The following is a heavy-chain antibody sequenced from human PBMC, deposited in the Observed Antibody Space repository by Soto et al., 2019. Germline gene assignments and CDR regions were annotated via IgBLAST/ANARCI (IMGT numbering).Heavy chain of an antibody. V-gene: IGHV4-30-4*01. CDR1: GGSISSGDYY. Sequence: SETLSLTCTVSGGSISSGDYYWSWIRQPPGKGLEWIGYIYYSGSTYYNPSLKSRVTISVDTSKNQFSLKLSSVTAADTAVYYCARVGGAPNYYYYGMDVWGQGTTVT. J-gene: IGHJ6*02. D-gene: IGHD1-26*01. CDR2: IYYSGST. CDR3: ARVGGAPNYYYYGMDV.